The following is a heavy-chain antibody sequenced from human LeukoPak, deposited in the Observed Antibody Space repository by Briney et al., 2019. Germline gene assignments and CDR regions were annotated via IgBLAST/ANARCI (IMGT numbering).Heavy chain of an antibody. CDR2: IIPIFGTA. D-gene: IGHD4-23*01. J-gene: IGHJ5*02. CDR3: AREITPVRGWFDP. Sequence: ASVKVSCKASGGTFSSYAISWVRQAPGQGLEWMGGIIPIFGTANYAQKFQSRVTITADESTSTAYMELSSLRSEDTAVYYCAREITPVRGWFDPWGQGTLVTVSS. CDR1: GGTFSSYA. V-gene: IGHV1-69*13.